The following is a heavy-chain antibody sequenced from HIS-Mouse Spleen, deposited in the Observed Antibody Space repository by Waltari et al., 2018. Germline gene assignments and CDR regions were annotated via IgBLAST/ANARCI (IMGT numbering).Heavy chain of an antibody. J-gene: IGHJ4*02. Sequence: EVQLVESVGGLVQPGGSLRLFCAASGFTSISYGMPWVGQAPGKVLVWVSRINSDGSSTSYADSVKGRFTISRDNAKNTLYLQMNSLRAEDTAVYYCARDGRPGYYFDYWGQGTLVTVSS. D-gene: IGHD3-10*01. CDR1: GFTSISYG. CDR2: INSDGSST. CDR3: ARDGRPGYYFDY. V-gene: IGHV3-74*01.